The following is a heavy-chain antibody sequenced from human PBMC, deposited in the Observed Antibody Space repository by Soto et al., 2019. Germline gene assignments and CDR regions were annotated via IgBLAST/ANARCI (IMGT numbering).Heavy chain of an antibody. Sequence: SGPTLVNPTQTLTLTCSLSGFSLNTRAVGVGWIRQPPGKALEWLALISWDDNMRYRPSLESRLSIAKDTSGNQVVLTMTNVDPLDTATYYCAHRALSGSRYYFDFWGLGTLVTVSS. CDR2: ISWDDNM. CDR1: GFSLNTRAVG. J-gene: IGHJ4*02. D-gene: IGHD1-26*01. CDR3: AHRALSGSRYYFDF. V-gene: IGHV2-5*02.